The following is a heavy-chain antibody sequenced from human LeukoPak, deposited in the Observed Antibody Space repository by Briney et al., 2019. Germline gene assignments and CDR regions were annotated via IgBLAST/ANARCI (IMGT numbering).Heavy chain of an antibody. Sequence: SVKVSCTASGFTFTSSAVQWVRQARGQRLEWIGWIVVGSGNTNYAQKFQERVTITRDMSTSTAYMELSSLRSEDTAVYYCAAEAYCGGDCYANWFDPWGQGTLVTVSS. D-gene: IGHD2-21*02. CDR1: GFTFTSSA. CDR3: AAEAYCGGDCYANWFDP. V-gene: IGHV1-58*01. CDR2: IVVGSGNT. J-gene: IGHJ5*02.